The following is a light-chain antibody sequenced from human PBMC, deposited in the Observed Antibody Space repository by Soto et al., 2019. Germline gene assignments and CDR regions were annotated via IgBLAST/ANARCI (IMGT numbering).Light chain of an antibody. J-gene: IGKJ2*01. CDR1: RSISNY. Sequence: DIQMTQSPSSLSASVGDRVTITCRASRSISNYLNWYQQKPGKAPKLLIYAASSLQSGVPSRFSGSGSGTDFTLTISSLQPEDFATYYCQQSYSTPQTFGQGTKLEIK. V-gene: IGKV1-39*01. CDR3: QQSYSTPQT. CDR2: AAS.